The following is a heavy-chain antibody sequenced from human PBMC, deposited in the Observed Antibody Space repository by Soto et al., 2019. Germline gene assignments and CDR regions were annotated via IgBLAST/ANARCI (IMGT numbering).Heavy chain of an antibody. V-gene: IGHV4-31*03. D-gene: IGHD6-6*01. CDR3: ARASSSSSAADY. CDR1: GESISSGGYY. J-gene: IGHJ4*02. Sequence: SETLSLTCNVSGESISSGGYYWSWIRHHPGKGLEWIGYIYDSESAYYNPSLKSRVIISIDTSKNHFAMRLSSVTAADTAVYYCARASSSSSAADYWGQGTLVTVSS. CDR2: IYDSESA.